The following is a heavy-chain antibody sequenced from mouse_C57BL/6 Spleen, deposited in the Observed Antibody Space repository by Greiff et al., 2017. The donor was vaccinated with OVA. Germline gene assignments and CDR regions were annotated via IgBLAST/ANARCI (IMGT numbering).Heavy chain of an antibody. Sequence: EVNVVESGGGLVKPGGSLKLSCAASGFTFSSYAMSWVRQTPEKRLEWVATISDGGSYTYYPDNVKGRFTISRDNAKNNLYLQMSHLKSEDTAMYYCARETGDYYGSSYFDYWGQGTTLTVSS. V-gene: IGHV5-4*01. D-gene: IGHD1-1*01. CDR2: ISDGGSYT. CDR3: ARETGDYYGSSYFDY. J-gene: IGHJ2*01. CDR1: GFTFSSYA.